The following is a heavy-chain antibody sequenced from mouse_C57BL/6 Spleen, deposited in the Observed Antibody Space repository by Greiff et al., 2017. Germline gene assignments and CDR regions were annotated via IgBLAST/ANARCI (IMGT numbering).Heavy chain of an antibody. V-gene: IGHV2-4*01. J-gene: IGHJ1*03. CDR2: IWSGGST. CDR3: AKNKGATPYFDV. Sequence: QVHVKQSGPGLVQPSQSLSITCPVSGFSLTSYGVHWVRQPPGKGLEWLGVIWSGGSTDYNAAFISRLSISKDNSKSQVFFKMNSLQADDTAIYYCAKNKGATPYFDVWGTGTTVTVSS. D-gene: IGHD3-1*01. CDR1: GFSLTSYG.